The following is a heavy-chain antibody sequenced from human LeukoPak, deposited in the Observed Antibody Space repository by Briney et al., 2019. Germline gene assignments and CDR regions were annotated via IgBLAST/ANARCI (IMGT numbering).Heavy chain of an antibody. D-gene: IGHD6-13*01. Sequence: GGSLRLSCAASGFTFSSYWMHWVRQAPGKGLVWVSRINSDGSSTSYADSVKGRFTISRDNTKNTLYLQMNSLRAEDTAVYYCARGGSSWYKYYYMDVWGKGTTVTVSS. CDR3: ARGGSSWYKYYYMDV. CDR1: GFTFSSYW. J-gene: IGHJ6*03. CDR2: INSDGSST. V-gene: IGHV3-74*01.